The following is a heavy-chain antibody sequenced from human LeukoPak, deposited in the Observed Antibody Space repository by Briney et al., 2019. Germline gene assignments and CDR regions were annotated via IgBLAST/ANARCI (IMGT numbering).Heavy chain of an antibody. J-gene: IGHJ3*02. CDR3: AAEGYSSLGGAFDI. Sequence: GSLRLSCAASGFTFSSYSMNWVRQAPGKGLEWVSSISSSSSYIYYADSVKGRFTISRDNAKNSLYLQMNSLRAEDTAVYYCAAEGYSSLGGAFDIWGQGTMVTVSS. V-gene: IGHV3-21*01. D-gene: IGHD6-19*01. CDR1: GFTFSSYS. CDR2: ISSSSSYI.